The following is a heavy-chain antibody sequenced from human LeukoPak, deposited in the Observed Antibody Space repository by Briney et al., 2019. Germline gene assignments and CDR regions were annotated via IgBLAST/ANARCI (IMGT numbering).Heavy chain of an antibody. V-gene: IGHV3-23*01. CDR3: AKGRGEGYLDY. CDR1: GFTLSNYA. Sequence: GSLRLSCAASGFTLSNYAMGWVRQAPGKGLEWVSAISGSGGTTYYANSVKGRFTISRDNSKNTVYLQMNSLRADDTAVYYCAKGRGEGYLDYWGQGTLVTVSS. CDR2: ISGSGGTT. D-gene: IGHD3-10*01. J-gene: IGHJ4*02.